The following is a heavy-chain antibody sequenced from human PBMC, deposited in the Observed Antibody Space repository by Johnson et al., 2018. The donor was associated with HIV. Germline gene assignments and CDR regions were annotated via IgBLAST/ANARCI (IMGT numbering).Heavy chain of an antibody. V-gene: IGHV3-33*06. Sequence: QVQLVESGGGVVQPGRSLRLSCAASGFTFNSYGMHWVRQAPGKGLEWEAFIWCDGSNKSYAGSVKGRFTISRDNSNNTLYLQMNSLRAADTAVYYCAKCIWGSSLIDAFDIWGQGTMVTVSS. D-gene: IGHD6-13*01. CDR2: IWCDGSNK. J-gene: IGHJ3*02. CDR1: GFTFNSYG. CDR3: AKCIWGSSLIDAFDI.